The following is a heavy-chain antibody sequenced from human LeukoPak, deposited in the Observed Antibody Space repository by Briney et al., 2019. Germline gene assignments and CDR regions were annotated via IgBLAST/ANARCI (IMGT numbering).Heavy chain of an antibody. V-gene: IGHV1-2*02. CDR3: ARGTGNYCFDY. D-gene: IGHD2-8*02. J-gene: IGHJ4*02. CDR2: INPNSGDT. CDR1: GYTFIAYY. Sequence: DSVKVSCKTSGYTFIAYYMHWVRQAPGQGLEWMGWINPNSGDTNYAHKFQGRVTMTRDTSISTAYMELSRLRSDDTAVYYCARGTGNYCFDYWGQGTLVTVSS.